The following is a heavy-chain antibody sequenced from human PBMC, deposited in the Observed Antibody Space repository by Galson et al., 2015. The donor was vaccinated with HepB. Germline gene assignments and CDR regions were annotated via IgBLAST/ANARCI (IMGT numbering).Heavy chain of an antibody. Sequence: SVKVSCKASGGTFSSYAISWVRQAPGQGLEWMGGIIPIFGTANYAQKFQGRVTITADESTSTAYMELSSLRSEDTAVYYCARDLIHSSSGWYRLDYWGQGTLVTVSS. J-gene: IGHJ4*02. V-gene: IGHV1-69*13. D-gene: IGHD6-19*01. CDR2: IIPIFGTA. CDR1: GGTFSSYA. CDR3: ARDLIHSSSGWYRLDY.